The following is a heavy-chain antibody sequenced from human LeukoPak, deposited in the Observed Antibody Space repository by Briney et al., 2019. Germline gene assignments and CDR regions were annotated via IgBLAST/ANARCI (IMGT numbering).Heavy chain of an antibody. CDR2: IRYDGSNK. CDR3: AKVPRGY. J-gene: IGHJ4*02. V-gene: IGHV3-30*02. CDR1: GFTFSSYE. Sequence: HPGGSLRLSCAASGFTFSSYEMNWVRQAPGKGLEWVAFIRYDGSNKYYADSVKGRFTISRDNSKNTLYLQMNSLRAEDTAVYYCAKVPRGYWGQGTLVTVSS. D-gene: IGHD3-10*01.